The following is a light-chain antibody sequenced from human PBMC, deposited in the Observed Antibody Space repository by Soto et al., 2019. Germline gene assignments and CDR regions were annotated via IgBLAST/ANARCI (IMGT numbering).Light chain of an antibody. J-gene: IGLJ2*01. CDR3: SSYTSSSTLV. Sequence: QSVLTQPASVSGSPGQSITISCTGTSSDVGGYNYVSWYQQHPGKAPKLMIYDVINRPSGVSNRFSGSKSGNTASLTISGLHAEDDADYYCSSYTSSSTLVFGGGTQLTVL. CDR2: DVI. V-gene: IGLV2-14*01. CDR1: SSDVGGYNY.